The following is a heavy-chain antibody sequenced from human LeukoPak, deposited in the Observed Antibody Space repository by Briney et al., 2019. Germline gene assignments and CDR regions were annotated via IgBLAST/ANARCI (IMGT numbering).Heavy chain of an antibody. V-gene: IGHV3-64*04. D-gene: IGHD3-22*01. Sequence: PGGSLRLSCPASGFTFSSYAMHWVRQAPGKGLEYVSGISYNGGSTYYADSVKGRFTISRDNSKNTLYLQMNSLRAEDTAVYYCARAHRTLDSSGYYFTNWFDPWGQGTLVTVSS. CDR2: ISYNGGST. CDR3: ARAHRTLDSSGYYFTNWFDP. J-gene: IGHJ5*02. CDR1: GFTFSSYA.